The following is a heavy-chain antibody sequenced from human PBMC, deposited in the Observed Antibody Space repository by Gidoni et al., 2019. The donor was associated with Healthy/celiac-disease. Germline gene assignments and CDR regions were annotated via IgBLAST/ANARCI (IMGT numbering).Heavy chain of an antibody. CDR1: GYSLSSGYY. CDR2: IYHSGST. Sequence: QVQLLESGPGLVKPSETLSLTCTVSGYSLSSGYYWGWIRQPPGKGLEWIGSIYHSGSTYYNPSLKSRVTISVDTSKNQFSLKLSSVTAADTAVYYCARAPYSSPSGFDYWGQGTLVTVSS. D-gene: IGHD6-13*01. CDR3: ARAPYSSPSGFDY. V-gene: IGHV4-38-2*02. J-gene: IGHJ4*02.